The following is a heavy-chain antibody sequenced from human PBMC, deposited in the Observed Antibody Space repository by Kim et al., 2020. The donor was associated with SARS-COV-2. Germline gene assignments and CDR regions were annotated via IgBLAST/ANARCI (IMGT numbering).Heavy chain of an antibody. CDR2: IYYSGST. Sequence: SETLSLTCTVSGGSISSSSYYWGWIRQPPGKGLEWIGSIYYSGSTYYNPSLKSRVTISVDTSKNQCSLKLSPVTAADTAVYYCARGQLRTGSLLWFGEYYYGMDVWGQGTKVTVSS. D-gene: IGHD3-10*01. CDR1: GGSISSSSYY. J-gene: IGHJ6*01. CDR3: ARGQLRTGSLLWFGEYYYGMDV. V-gene: IGHV4-39*07.